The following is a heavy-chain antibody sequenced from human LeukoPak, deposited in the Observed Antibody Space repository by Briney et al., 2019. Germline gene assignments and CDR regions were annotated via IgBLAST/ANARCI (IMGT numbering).Heavy chain of an antibody. CDR1: GYTFTNYG. Sequence: ASVKVSCKASGYTFTNYGISWVRQAPGQGLEWMGWSSADNGNTKYAKKVQGRVTMTRDTSTRTAHMELRSLGSDDTAVYYCARDVGGYSQQYYYYGMDVWGQGTTVTVSS. CDR3: ARDVGGYSQQYYYYGMDV. CDR2: SSADNGNT. D-gene: IGHD5-12*01. J-gene: IGHJ6*02. V-gene: IGHV1-18*01.